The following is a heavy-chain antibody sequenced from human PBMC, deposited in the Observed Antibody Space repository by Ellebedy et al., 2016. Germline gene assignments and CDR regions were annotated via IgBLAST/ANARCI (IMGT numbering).Heavy chain of an antibody. CDR3: ARGFLENSFDH. CDR2: ISGDRRTI. Sequence: GESLKISCAASGFTFSSYGMHWVRQAPGKGLEWVSFISGDRRTIYYRDSVRGRFTISRDTAKKSVYLQMNSLRDEDTAVYYCARGFLENSFDHWGQGTLVTVSS. CDR1: GFTFSSYG. V-gene: IGHV3-48*02. J-gene: IGHJ4*02.